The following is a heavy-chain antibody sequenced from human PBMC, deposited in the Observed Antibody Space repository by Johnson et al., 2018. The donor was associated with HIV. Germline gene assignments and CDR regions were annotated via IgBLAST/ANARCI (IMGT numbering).Heavy chain of an antibody. J-gene: IGHJ3*02. V-gene: IGHV3-30*04. D-gene: IGHD1-14*01. CDR3: ARDGNDGSPGNDAFDI. Sequence: QVQLVESGGGVVQPGRSLRLSCAASGFTFSSYAMHWVRQALGKGLEWVAVISYDGSNKYYADSVKGRFTISRDNSKNTLYLQMNSLRAEDTALYYCARDGNDGSPGNDAFDIWGQGTMVTVSS. CDR1: GFTFSSYA. CDR2: ISYDGSNK.